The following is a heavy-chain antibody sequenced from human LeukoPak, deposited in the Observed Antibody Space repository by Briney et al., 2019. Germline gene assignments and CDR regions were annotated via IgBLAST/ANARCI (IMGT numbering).Heavy chain of an antibody. J-gene: IGHJ4*02. Sequence: GGSMRLSCAASGFTFSDFYMSWILQTPGKRLESVSYISGSSEDTNYADSVKGRFTISRDNAKHSLYLQMNSLRAEDTAVYYCTRHPAEGDYWGQGTLVTVSS. D-gene: IGHD2-15*01. V-gene: IGHV3-11*03. CDR1: GFTFSDFY. CDR2: ISGSSEDT. CDR3: TRHPAEGDY.